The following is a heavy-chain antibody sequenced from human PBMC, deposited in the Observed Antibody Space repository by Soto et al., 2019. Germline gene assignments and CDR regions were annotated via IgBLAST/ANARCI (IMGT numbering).Heavy chain of an antibody. Sequence: PGGSLRLSCTASGFTFSSYWMHWVRQAPGKGLEWVSRISSDGSSISYADSVKGRFTISRDNGKNTLYLQMNSLRAEDTAVYYCTRYGSGSYYMDPFDYWGQGTLVTVSS. V-gene: IGHV3-74*01. J-gene: IGHJ4*02. D-gene: IGHD3-10*01. CDR1: GFTFSSYW. CDR2: ISSDGSSI. CDR3: TRYGSGSYYMDPFDY.